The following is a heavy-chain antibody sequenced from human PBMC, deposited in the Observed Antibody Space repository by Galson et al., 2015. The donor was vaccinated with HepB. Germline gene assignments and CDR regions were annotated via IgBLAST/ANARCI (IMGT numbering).Heavy chain of an antibody. CDR2: ISPYNGNT. CDR1: GYTFTSYG. D-gene: IGHD3-9*01. V-gene: IGHV1-18*01. CDR3: ARDKQRGAYYDILTGYYIDYSYMDV. Sequence: SVKVSCKASGYTFTSYGISWVRQAPGQGLEWMGWISPYNGNTNYAQKFQGRVTMTTDTSTSTAYMELRSLRSDDTAVYYCARDKQRGAYYDILTGYYIDYSYMDVWGKGTTVTVSS. J-gene: IGHJ6*03.